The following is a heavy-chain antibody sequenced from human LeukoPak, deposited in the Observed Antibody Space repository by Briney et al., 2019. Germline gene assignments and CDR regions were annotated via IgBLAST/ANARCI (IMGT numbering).Heavy chain of an antibody. V-gene: IGHV5-10-1*01. Sequence: GASLKISCKGSGYSFTTYWISWVRQLPGKGLEWMGRIDPSDSYTNYSPSFQGHVTISADKSISTAFLQWSSLKASDTALYYCARPGFGELFPYYWGQGTLVTVSS. J-gene: IGHJ4*02. D-gene: IGHD3-10*01. CDR2: IDPSDSYT. CDR3: ARPGFGELFPYY. CDR1: GYSFTTYW.